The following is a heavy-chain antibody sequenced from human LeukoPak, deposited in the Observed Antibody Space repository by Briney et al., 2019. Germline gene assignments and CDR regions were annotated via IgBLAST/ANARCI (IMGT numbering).Heavy chain of an antibody. Sequence: GASVKVSCKASGYTFTGYYMHWGRQAPGQGLEWMGCINPNSGGTNYAQKFQGRVTMTRDTSISTAYMELSRLRSDDTAVYYCARGLVVSLESCDYWGQGTLVTVSS. V-gene: IGHV1-2*02. CDR2: INPNSGGT. CDR1: GYTFTGYY. CDR3: ARGLVVSLESCDY. D-gene: IGHD2-2*01. J-gene: IGHJ4*02.